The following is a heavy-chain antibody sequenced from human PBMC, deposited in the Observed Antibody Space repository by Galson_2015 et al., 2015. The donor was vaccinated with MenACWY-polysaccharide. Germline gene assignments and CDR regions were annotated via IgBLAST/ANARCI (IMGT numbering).Heavy chain of an antibody. CDR3: ATGDYISQGGRSY. Sequence: SLRLSCAASGFTFSRYWMSWVRQAPGKGLEWVACIKQDGSELYYVDSVKGRFTISSDKAKNSVYLQMNSLRVEDTALYYCATGDYISQGGRSYWGQG. CDR1: GFTFSRYW. CDR2: IKQDGSEL. J-gene: IGHJ4*02. V-gene: IGHV3-7*03. D-gene: IGHD4-11*01.